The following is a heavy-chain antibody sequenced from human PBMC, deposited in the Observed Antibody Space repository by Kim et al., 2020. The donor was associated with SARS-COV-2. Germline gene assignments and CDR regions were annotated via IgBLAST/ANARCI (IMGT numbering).Heavy chain of an antibody. Sequence: GGSLRLSCAASGFTFSDYYMSWIRQAPGKGLEWVSYISSSSSYTNYADSVKGRFTISRDNAKNSLYLQMNSLRAEDTAVYYCARDKVEMATLDYYYYGMDVWGQGTTVTVS. J-gene: IGHJ6*02. V-gene: IGHV3-11*05. CDR3: ARDKVEMATLDYYYYGMDV. CDR1: GFTFSDYY. D-gene: IGHD5-12*01. CDR2: ISSSSSYT.